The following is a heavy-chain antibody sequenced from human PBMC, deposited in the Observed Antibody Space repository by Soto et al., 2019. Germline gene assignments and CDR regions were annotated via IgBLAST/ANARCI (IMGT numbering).Heavy chain of an antibody. CDR2: MNPYSGNT. CDR1: GYTFTSYD. D-gene: IGHD2-2*01. CDR3: ARAVRCRSATCYYYYMDV. J-gene: IGHJ6*03. Sequence: QVQLVQSGAEVKKPGASVKVSCKASGYTFTSYDINWVRQATGQGLEWLGWMNPYSGNTSYAQKFQGRVPMTRNTSISTAYMELSSLRSEDTAVYYCARAVRCRSATCYYYYMDVWGKGTTVTVSS. V-gene: IGHV1-8*01.